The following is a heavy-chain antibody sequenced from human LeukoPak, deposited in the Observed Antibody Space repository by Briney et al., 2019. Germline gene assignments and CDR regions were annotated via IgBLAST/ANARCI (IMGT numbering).Heavy chain of an antibody. Sequence: GGSLKISCKGSGYSFTSYWIGWVRQMPGKGLEWMGIIYPGDSDTRYSPSFQGQVTISADKSISTACLQWSSLKASDTAMYYCASSTTDYYDSSGFPFDYWGQGTLVTVSS. J-gene: IGHJ4*02. CDR3: ASSTTDYYDSSGFPFDY. V-gene: IGHV5-51*01. CDR1: GYSFTSYW. CDR2: IYPGDSDT. D-gene: IGHD3-22*01.